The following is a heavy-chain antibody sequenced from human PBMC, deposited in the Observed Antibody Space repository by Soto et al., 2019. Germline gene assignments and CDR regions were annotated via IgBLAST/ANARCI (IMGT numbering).Heavy chain of an antibody. V-gene: IGHV1-69*12. D-gene: IGHD2-2*02. J-gene: IGHJ6*02. CDR3: ARVEGYCISTSCYSGRYGMDV. CDR2: IIPIFGTA. CDR1: GGTFSSYA. Sequence: QVQLVQSGAEVKKPGSSVKVSCKASGGTFSSYAISWVRQAPGQGLEWMGGIIPIFGTANYAQKFQGRVTITADESTSTAYMELSSLRSEDTAVYYCARVEGYCISTSCYSGRYGMDVWGQGTTVTVSS.